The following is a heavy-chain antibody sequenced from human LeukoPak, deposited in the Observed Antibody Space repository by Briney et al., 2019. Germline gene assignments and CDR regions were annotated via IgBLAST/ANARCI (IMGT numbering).Heavy chain of an antibody. V-gene: IGHV3-33*08. Sequence: PGGSLRLSCAASGFTFSSYGMHWVRQAPVKGLEWVAVIWYDGSNKYYADSVKGRFTISRDNSKNTLYLQMNSLRAEDTAVYYCAREGSRNAVWNYADYWGQGTLVTVSS. J-gene: IGHJ4*02. D-gene: IGHD1-7*01. CDR1: GFTFSSYG. CDR3: AREGSRNAVWNYADY. CDR2: IWYDGSNK.